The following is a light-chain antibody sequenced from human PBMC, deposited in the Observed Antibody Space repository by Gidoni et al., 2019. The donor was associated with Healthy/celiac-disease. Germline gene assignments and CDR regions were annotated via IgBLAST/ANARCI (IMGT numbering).Light chain of an antibody. CDR2: WAS. CDR1: QIVLYSSNNKNY. CDR3: QQYYSTPPRWT. J-gene: IGKJ1*01. V-gene: IGKV4-1*01. Sequence: DIVMTQSPDSLAVSLGERATINCKSSQIVLYSSNNKNYLAWYQQKPGQPPKLLIYWASTRESGVPDRFSGSGAGTDFTLTISSLQAEDVAVYYCQQYYSTPPRWTFGQGTKVEIK.